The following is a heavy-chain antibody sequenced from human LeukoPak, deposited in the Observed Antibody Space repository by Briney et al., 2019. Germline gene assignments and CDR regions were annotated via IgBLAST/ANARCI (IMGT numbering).Heavy chain of an antibody. CDR2: IKQDGSEK. Sequence: GGSLRLSCAASGFTFGTYWMSWVRQAPGKGLEWVANIKQDGSEKYYVDSVKGRFTISRDNDKNSLYLQMNSVRVEDTAVYYCARDGPDSFDYWGLGTLVTVSS. V-gene: IGHV3-7*01. CDR3: ARDGPDSFDY. J-gene: IGHJ4*02. CDR1: GFTFGTYW.